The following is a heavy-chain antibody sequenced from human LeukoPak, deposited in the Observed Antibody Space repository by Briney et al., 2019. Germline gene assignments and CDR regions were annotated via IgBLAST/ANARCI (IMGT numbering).Heavy chain of an antibody. Sequence: PSETLSLTCTVSGGSISSSSYYWGWIRQPPGKGLEWIGSIYYSGSTYYNPSLKSRVTISVDTSKNQFSLKLSSVTAADTAVYYCARRWGSSPLDPWGQGTLVTVSS. J-gene: IGHJ5*02. CDR1: GGSISSSSYY. V-gene: IGHV4-39*07. CDR3: ARRWGSSPLDP. CDR2: IYYSGST. D-gene: IGHD3-16*01.